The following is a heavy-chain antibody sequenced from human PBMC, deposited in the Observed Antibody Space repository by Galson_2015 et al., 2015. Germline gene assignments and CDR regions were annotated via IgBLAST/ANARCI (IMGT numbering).Heavy chain of an antibody. CDR2: ILPIFDKA. V-gene: IGHV1-69*06. Sequence: SVKVSCKASGGTFSNYAVSWVRRAPGQGLEYLGGILPIFDKAHYPQHFQGRVTITADKSTGTAYMELSSLRSEDTAVYFCARVAQEYSAYDPYFDSWGQGTLVTVSS. CDR1: GGTFSNYA. D-gene: IGHD5-12*01. J-gene: IGHJ4*02. CDR3: ARVAQEYSAYDPYFDS.